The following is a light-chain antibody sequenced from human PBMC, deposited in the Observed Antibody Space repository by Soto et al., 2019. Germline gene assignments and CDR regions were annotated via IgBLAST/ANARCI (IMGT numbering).Light chain of an antibody. CDR3: CSYAGSNTVV. V-gene: IGLV2-8*01. Sequence: QSALAQPPSASGSPGQSVTISCAGTSSDVGGYNYVPWYQLHPGKAPKLIIYEVTKRPSGVPDRFSGSKSGNTASLTVSGLQTEDEADYHCCSYAGSNTVVFGGGTKLTVL. J-gene: IGLJ2*01. CDR2: EVT. CDR1: SSDVGGYNY.